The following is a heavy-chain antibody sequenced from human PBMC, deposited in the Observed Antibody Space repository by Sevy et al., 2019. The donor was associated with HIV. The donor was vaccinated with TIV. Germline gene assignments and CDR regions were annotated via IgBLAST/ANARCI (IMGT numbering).Heavy chain of an antibody. CDR3: ARWRAVAGSPHAFDI. Sequence: GGSLRLSCAASGFTFSSYWMHWVRQAPGKGLMWVSRINGDGSSTSYADSVKGRFTISRDNAKNWPYLQMNSLRAEDTAVYYCARWRAVAGSPHAFDIWGQGTMVTVSS. CDR2: INGDGSST. V-gene: IGHV3-74*01. J-gene: IGHJ3*02. D-gene: IGHD6-19*01. CDR1: GFTFSSYW.